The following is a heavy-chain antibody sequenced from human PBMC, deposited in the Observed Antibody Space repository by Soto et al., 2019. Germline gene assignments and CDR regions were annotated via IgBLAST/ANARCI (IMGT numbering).Heavy chain of an antibody. D-gene: IGHD3-3*01. CDR2: ISYDAKHK. Sequence: QVQLVESGGGVVQPGGSLRLSCAASGFTFSTYGMHWVRQAPAKGLEWVAVISYDAKHKYYADSLKGRFTISRDNSKNTLYLQMNSLRAEDTAVYYCAKGAVQDLLSVYYTLFDYWGQGTLVTVSS. CDR1: GFTFSTYG. J-gene: IGHJ4*02. CDR3: AKGAVQDLLSVYYTLFDY. V-gene: IGHV3-30*18.